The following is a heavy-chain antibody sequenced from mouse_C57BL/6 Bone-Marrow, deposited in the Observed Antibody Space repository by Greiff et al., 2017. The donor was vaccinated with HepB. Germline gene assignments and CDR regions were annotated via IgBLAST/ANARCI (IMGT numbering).Heavy chain of an antibody. CDR2: IYPGSGST. V-gene: IGHV1-55*01. D-gene: IGHD1-1*01. J-gene: IGHJ2*01. Sequence: QVQLQQPGAELVKPGASVKMSCKASGYTFTSYWITWVKQRPGQGLEWIGDIYPGSGSTNYNEKFKSKATLTVDTSSRPAYMQLSRLTSEDSAVYYCARSGTTVVDYWGQGTTLTVSS. CDR3: ARSGTTVVDY. CDR1: GYTFTSYW.